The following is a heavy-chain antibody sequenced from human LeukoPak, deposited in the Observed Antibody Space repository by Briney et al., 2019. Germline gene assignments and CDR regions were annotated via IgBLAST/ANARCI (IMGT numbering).Heavy chain of an antibody. CDR3: AREFSVAHPHLDY. J-gene: IGHJ4*02. Sequence: ASLKDSREASGYTFTGYYKHWVRQARGQGLEWMGWINPNSGGTNYAQKFQGRVTMTRDTSISTAYMELSRLRSDDTAVYYCAREFSVAHPHLDYWGQGTLVTVSS. D-gene: IGHD4-23*01. CDR1: GYTFTGYY. CDR2: INPNSGGT. V-gene: IGHV1-2*02.